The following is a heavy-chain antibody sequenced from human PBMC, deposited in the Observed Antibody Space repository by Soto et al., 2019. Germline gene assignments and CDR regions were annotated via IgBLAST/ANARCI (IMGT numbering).Heavy chain of an antibody. V-gene: IGHV4-31*03. J-gene: IGHJ4*02. CDR3: ARASSSSSAADY. Sequence: QVQLQESGPGLVKASQTLSLICSVSGESISSGGYYWSWIRHHPGKGLECIGYIHDRESAYYSPSLKSRVTISMDTSKNHFAMKLSSVTAADTAVYYCARASSSSSAADYWGQGTLITVSS. CDR1: GESISSGGYY. D-gene: IGHD6-6*01. CDR2: IHDRESA.